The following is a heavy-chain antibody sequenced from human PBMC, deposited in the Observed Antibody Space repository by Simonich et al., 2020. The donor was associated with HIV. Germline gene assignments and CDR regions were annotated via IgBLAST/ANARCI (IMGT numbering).Heavy chain of an antibody. V-gene: IGHV3-9*01. D-gene: IGHD3-10*01. CDR1: GFTFDDYA. CDR2: ISWNSGSI. Sequence: EVQLVESGGGLVQPGRSLRLSCAASGFTFDDYAMHWVRQAPGKGRGWVSCISWNSGSIGYADSVKGRFTISRDNAKNSLYLQMNSLRAEDTALYYCAKDKGAYYGSGSPVYWGQGTLVTVSS. CDR3: AKDKGAYYGSGSPVY. J-gene: IGHJ4*02.